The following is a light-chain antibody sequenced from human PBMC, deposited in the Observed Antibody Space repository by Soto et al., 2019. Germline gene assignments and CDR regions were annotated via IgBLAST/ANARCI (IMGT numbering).Light chain of an antibody. V-gene: IGLV2-14*01. Sequence: QSALTQPASVSGSPGKSITISCTGTSSDIGAYGYVSWYQQHPGKGPKLLIYEVSDRPSGVSNRFSASKSGNTASLTISGLQAEDEAEYYCTSYAGTYSVVFGGGTKVTVL. CDR3: TSYAGTYSVV. CDR1: SSDIGAYGY. CDR2: EVS. J-gene: IGLJ2*01.